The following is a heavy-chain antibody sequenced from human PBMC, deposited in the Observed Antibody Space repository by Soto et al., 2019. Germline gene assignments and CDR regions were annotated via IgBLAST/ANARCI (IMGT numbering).Heavy chain of an antibody. V-gene: IGHV3-23*01. CDR1: GFTFSHYP. CDR2: ISAGGDRT. J-gene: IGHJ4*02. CDR3: ARRV. Sequence: EVQVSESGGGVVQPGGSLRLSCATSGFTFSHYPMNWVRQAPGKGLEWVSGISAGGDRTYYADSVKGRFTIFRDNSKNAVSVQMDSLRVEDTAVYYCARRVGGQGTLVTVSS.